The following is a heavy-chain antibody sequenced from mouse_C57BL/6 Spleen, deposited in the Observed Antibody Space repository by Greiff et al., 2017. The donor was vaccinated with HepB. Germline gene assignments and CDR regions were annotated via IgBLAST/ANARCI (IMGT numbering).Heavy chain of an antibody. J-gene: IGHJ1*03. CDR2: ISYDGSN. CDR1: GYSITSGYY. V-gene: IGHV3-6*01. D-gene: IGHD2-14*01. CDR3: ARKRYGGPARYFDV. Sequence: EVQLVESGPGLVKPSQSLSLSCSVTGYSITSGYYWNLIRQFPGNKLEWMGYISYDGSNNYNPSLKNRISITRDTSKNQFYLKLNSMTTEDTATYYCARKRYGGPARYFDVWGTGTTVTVSS.